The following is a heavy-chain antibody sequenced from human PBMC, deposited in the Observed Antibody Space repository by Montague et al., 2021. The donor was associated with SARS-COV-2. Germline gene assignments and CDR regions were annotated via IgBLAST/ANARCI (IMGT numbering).Heavy chain of an antibody. CDR3: AREREGSDTFDL. CDR1: GASVTSES. J-gene: IGHJ3*01. V-gene: IGHV4-59*02. Sequence: SETLSLTCSVSGASVTSESWARIRQIPGKGLEWIAFIYDTGIIDYHPSLRSRTTIAVDTSKNQVSLKVRFVTAADTAVYFCAREREGSDTFDLWGQGTMVTVSS. CDR2: IYDTGII.